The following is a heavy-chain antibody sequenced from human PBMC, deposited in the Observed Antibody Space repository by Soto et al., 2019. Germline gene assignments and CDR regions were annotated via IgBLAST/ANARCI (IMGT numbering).Heavy chain of an antibody. D-gene: IGHD2-15*01. CDR3: ARDNDRPQLGGNYCYMVDV. CDR1: GGTFRTAA. CDR2: IMPVFRTP. V-gene: IGHV1-69*12. Sequence: QVQLEQSGAEVKKPGSSVKVSCKASGGTFRTAAISWVRQAPGQGLEWMGGIMPVFRTPDYAQKFQGRVTITADESANTAYMELSGLRSDDTAVYYCARDNDRPQLGGNYCYMVDVWGQGTTITVSS. J-gene: IGHJ6*02.